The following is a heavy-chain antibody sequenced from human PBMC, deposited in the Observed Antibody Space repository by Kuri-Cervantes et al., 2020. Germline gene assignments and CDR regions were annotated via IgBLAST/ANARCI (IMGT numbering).Heavy chain of an antibody. CDR1: GYTFSDHY. J-gene: IGHJ6*02. CDR2: INPNSGGT. CDR3: ARDRIAAAGDYYYYYGMDV. Sequence: ASVKVSCKASGYTFSDHYIHWLRQAPGQGLEWMGYINPNSGGTNYAQKFQGRVTMTRDTSISTAYMELSRLRSDDTAVYYCARDRIAAAGDYYYYYGMDVWGQGTTVTVSS. D-gene: IGHD6-13*01. V-gene: IGHV1-2*02.